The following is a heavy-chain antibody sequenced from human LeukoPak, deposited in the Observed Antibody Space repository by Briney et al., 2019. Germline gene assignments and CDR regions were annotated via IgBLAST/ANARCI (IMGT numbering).Heavy chain of an antibody. CDR2: IHHSGST. V-gene: IGHV4-38-2*01. D-gene: IGHD3-3*01. Sequence: PSETLSLTCAVSGYSISSGYYWGWIRQPPGKGLEWIGSIHHSGSTYYNPSLKSRVTISVDTSKNQFSLKLSSVTAADTAVYYCARQGTIFGVTNFDYWGQGTLVTLSS. CDR1: GYSISSGYY. J-gene: IGHJ4*02. CDR3: ARQGTIFGVTNFDY.